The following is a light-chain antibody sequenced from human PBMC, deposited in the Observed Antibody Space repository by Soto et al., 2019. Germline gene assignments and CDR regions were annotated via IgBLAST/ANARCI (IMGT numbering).Light chain of an antibody. CDR2: EVS. CDR1: SNDVGGYNY. CDR3: SSFTSRTTVL. V-gene: IGLV2-14*01. Sequence: QSVLTQPASVSGSPGQSITISCTGTSNDVGGYNYVSWYQQHPGKAPKLMMYEVSNRPSGVSDRFSGPKSGNTASLIISGLLAEDEADYYCSSFTSRTTVLFGGGTKLTVL. J-gene: IGLJ2*01.